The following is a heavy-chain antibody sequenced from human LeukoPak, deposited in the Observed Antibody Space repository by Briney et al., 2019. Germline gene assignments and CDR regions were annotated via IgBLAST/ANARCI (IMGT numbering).Heavy chain of an antibody. J-gene: IGHJ4*02. CDR1: GDSISSYY. Sequence: PSETLSLTCTVSGDSISSYYWSWIRQPAGKGLEWIGRIYTSGSTNYNPSLKSRVTISVDKSKNQFSLKLSSVTAADTAVYYCARDHGSGYYYFDYWGQGTLVTVSS. CDR2: IYTSGST. CDR3: ARDHGSGYYYFDY. V-gene: IGHV4-4*07. D-gene: IGHD3-22*01.